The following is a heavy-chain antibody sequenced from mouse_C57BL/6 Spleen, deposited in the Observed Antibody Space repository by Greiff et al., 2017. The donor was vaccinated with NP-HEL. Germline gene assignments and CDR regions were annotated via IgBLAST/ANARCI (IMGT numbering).Heavy chain of an antibody. CDR3: ASGGELSWFAY. CDR1: GYSITSGYD. J-gene: IGHJ3*01. V-gene: IGHV3-1*01. Sequence: EVKLQESGPGMVKPSQSLSLTCTVTGYSITSGYDWHWIRPFPGNKLEWMGYISYSGSTNYNPSLNSRISITHDTSKNHFFLQLNSVTTEDTATYYCASGGELSWFAYWGQGTLVTVSA. D-gene: IGHD2-13*01. CDR2: ISYSGST.